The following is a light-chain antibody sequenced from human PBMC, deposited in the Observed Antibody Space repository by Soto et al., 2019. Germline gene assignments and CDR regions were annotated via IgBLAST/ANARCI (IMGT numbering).Light chain of an antibody. Sequence: QSVLTQPPSASGAPGQRVTISSSGSRSNIGSNAVSWYQQLPGKAPKLLIYDNNQRPSGVPDRFSASKSGTSASLAISGLQSEDEADYYCAVWDDSQNGFFAFGTGTKFTVL. V-gene: IGLV1-44*01. CDR2: DNN. CDR3: AVWDDSQNGFFA. CDR1: RSNIGSNA. J-gene: IGLJ1*01.